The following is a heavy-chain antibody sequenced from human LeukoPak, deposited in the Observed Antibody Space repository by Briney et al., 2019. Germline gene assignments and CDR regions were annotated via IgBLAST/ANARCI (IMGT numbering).Heavy chain of an antibody. CDR2: IIPIFGTA. V-gene: IGHV1-69*13. CDR3: ARDPEPPSYCSSTSCAGAWPTHHY. D-gene: IGHD2-2*01. J-gene: IGHJ4*02. Sequence: ASVKVSCKASGGTFSSYAISWVRQAPGQGLEWMGGIIPIFGTANYAQKFQGRVTTTADESTSTAYMGLSSLRSEDTAVYYCARDPEPPSYCSSTSCAGAWPTHHYWGQGTLVTVSS. CDR1: GGTFSSYA.